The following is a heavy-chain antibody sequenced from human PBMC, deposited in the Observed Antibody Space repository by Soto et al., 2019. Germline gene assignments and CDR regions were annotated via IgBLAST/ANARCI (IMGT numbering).Heavy chain of an antibody. V-gene: IGHV3-48*01. J-gene: IGHJ4*02. CDR3: VRESPDLDC. Sequence: EVQLVESGGGLVQPGGSLRLSCAASGFTFSSYDMNWVRQAPGKGLEWLSYISSGGGTISYADSVKGRFSISRDNARNSLYLQMNSRRVEDTAIYYCVRESPDLDCWGQGTLVTVSS. CDR1: GFTFSSYD. CDR2: ISSGGGTI.